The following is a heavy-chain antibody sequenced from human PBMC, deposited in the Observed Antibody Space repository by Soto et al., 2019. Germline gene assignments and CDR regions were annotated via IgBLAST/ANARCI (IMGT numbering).Heavy chain of an antibody. CDR3: AKGVYDSSGYYLDY. D-gene: IGHD3-22*01. V-gene: IGHV3-23*01. CDR2: ISGSCGST. Sequence: PGGSLRLSCASSRFTFSTYAMSWVRQAPGKGLEWVSAISGSCGSTYYADSVKSPCTISRDKSKNTLYLQMNSLRAEDTAVYYCAKGVYDSSGYYLDYWGQGPLVTVS. J-gene: IGHJ4*02. CDR1: RFTFSTYA.